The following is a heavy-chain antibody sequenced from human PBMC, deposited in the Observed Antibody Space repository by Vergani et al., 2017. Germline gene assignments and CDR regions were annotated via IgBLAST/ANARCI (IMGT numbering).Heavy chain of an antibody. CDR1: GFKFSQFG. D-gene: IGHD6-13*01. Sequence: QVQLVESGGGVVQPGTSLRLSCEASGFKFSQFGMHWVRQGPGKGLEWVAFISYDGSKTQYADSVKGRLTISRDNSKNTLYLQMNSLRAEDTAVYYCAQTGYSSSWYGPNWFDPWGEGTLVTVSS. CDR3: AQTGYSSSWYGPNWFDP. V-gene: IGHV3-33*05. CDR2: ISYDGSKT. J-gene: IGHJ5*02.